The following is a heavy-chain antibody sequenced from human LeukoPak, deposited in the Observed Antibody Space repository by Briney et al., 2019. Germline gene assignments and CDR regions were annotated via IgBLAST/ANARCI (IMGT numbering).Heavy chain of an antibody. D-gene: IGHD3-16*01. CDR3: AREDQGDGPICGDFEF. CDR2: IIPNVDIR. V-gene: IGHV1-69*04. Sequence: ASVKVSCKAPGGTFGNYAVSWVRQAPGQGLEWMGRIIPNVDIRNYEQKFQGRVTITADESTSTVYLELTTLRSDDTAVYYCAREDQGDGPICGDFEFWGQGTLVTVSS. CDR1: GGTFGNYA. J-gene: IGHJ4*02.